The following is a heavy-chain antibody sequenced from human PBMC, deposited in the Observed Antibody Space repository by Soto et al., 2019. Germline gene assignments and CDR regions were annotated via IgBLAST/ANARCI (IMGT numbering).Heavy chain of an antibody. D-gene: IGHD5-12*01. CDR2: IYYSGST. V-gene: IGHV4-59*08. CDR3: ARRIVATEMFDY. Sequence: PSETLSLTCTVSGGSISSYYWSWIRQPPGKGLEWIGYIYYSGSTNYNPSLKSRVTISVDTSKNQFSLKLSSVTAADTAVYYCARRIVATEMFDYWGQGTLVTSPQ. CDR1: GGSISSYY. J-gene: IGHJ4*02.